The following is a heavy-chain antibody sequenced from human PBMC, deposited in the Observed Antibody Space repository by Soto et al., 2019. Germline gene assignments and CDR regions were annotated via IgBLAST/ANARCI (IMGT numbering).Heavy chain of an antibody. V-gene: IGHV3-53*01. CDR2: INGGGDT. CDR3: AGPPKLPTFTPVWGPLNF. Sequence: GGSLRLSCAASGFTISDKYMSWVRQAPGKGLEWVSVINGGGDTFYPDSVKGRFTISRANSENTLYLQMNNLKAEDTAIYYCAGPPKLPTFTPVWGPLNFGGQEPLAT. D-gene: IGHD2-15*01. CDR1: GFTISDKY. J-gene: IGHJ4*02.